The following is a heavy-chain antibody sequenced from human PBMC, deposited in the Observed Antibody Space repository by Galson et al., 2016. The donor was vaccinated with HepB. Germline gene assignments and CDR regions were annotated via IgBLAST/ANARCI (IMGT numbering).Heavy chain of an antibody. J-gene: IGHJ6*02. D-gene: IGHD3-10*01. CDR3: ARERAETVAQGVIRVHRIHYYYGMDV. Sequence: SLRLSCAASGFYFSDYSMNWVRQAPGKGLEWLSYISANSDSTYYADSVKGRFTIPRDNAKNSLYLQMNSLRDEDTAVYYCARERAETVAQGVIRVHRIHYYYGMDVWGQGTTVTASS. CDR1: GFYFSDYS. V-gene: IGHV3-48*02. CDR2: ISANSDST.